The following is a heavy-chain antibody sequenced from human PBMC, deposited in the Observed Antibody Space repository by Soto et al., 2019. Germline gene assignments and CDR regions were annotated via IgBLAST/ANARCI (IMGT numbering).Heavy chain of an antibody. Sequence: SVKVSCKASGGTFSSYAISWVRQAPGQGFEWMGGIIPIFGTANYAQKFQGRVTITADESTSTAYMELSSLRSEDTAVYYCARSLSITMIVVNVAAFDIWGQGTMVTVSS. D-gene: IGHD3-22*01. CDR2: IIPIFGTA. J-gene: IGHJ3*02. V-gene: IGHV1-69*13. CDR3: ARSLSITMIVVNVAAFDI. CDR1: GGTFSSYA.